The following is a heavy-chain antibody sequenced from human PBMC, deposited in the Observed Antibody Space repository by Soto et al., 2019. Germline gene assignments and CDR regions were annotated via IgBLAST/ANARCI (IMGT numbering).Heavy chain of an antibody. CDR3: AKDFYIWRSYRRYLAY. V-gene: IGHV3-9*01. D-gene: IGHD3-16*02. J-gene: IGHJ4*02. CDR2: VSWNSGRV. CDR1: GFTFDDYA. Sequence: EVQLVESGGGLVQPGTSLRLSCAASGFTFDDYAMHWVRRAPGRGLEWVSGVSWNSGRVGFADSVKGRFTISRDNAKNARYLQMNSLRPEHTALYYCAKDFYIWRSYRRYLAYWGRGTLVTVSS.